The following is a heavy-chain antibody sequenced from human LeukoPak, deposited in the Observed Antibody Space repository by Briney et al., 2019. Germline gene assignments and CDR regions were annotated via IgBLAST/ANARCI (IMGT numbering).Heavy chain of an antibody. J-gene: IGHJ5*02. CDR1: GGSISSSNW. CDR2: IYHSGST. V-gene: IGHV4-4*02. CDR3: ARGTMEYNWFDP. Sequence: SETLSLTCAVSGGSISSSNWWSWVRQPPGKGLEWIGEIYHSGSTNYNPSLKSRVTVSVDKSKNQFSLKLSSVAAADTAVYYCARGTMEYNWFDPWGQGTLVTVSS. D-gene: IGHD3-10*01.